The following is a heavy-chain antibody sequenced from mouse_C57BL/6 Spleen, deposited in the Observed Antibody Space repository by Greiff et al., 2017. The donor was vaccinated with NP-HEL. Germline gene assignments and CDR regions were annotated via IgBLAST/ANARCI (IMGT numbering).Heavy chain of an antibody. CDR1: GYAFTNYL. D-gene: IGHD1-1*01. Sequence: QVQLQQSGAELVRPGTSVKVSCKASGYAFTNYLIEWVKQRPGQGLEWIGVINPGSGGTNYNEKFKGKATLTADKSSSTAYMQLSSLTSEDSAVYFCARRDSSTYFDYWGQGTTLTVSS. CDR2: INPGSGGT. CDR3: ARRDSSTYFDY. V-gene: IGHV1-54*01. J-gene: IGHJ2*01.